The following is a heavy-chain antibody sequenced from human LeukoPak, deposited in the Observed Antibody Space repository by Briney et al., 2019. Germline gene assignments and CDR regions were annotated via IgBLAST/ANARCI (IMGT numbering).Heavy chain of an antibody. CDR1: GGSISSSSYY. V-gene: IGHV4-39*07. Sequence: SETLSLTCTVSGGSISSSSYYWGWIRQPPGKGLEWIGSIYYSGSTYYNPSLKSRVTISVDTSKNQFSLKLSSVTAADTAVYYCASRAGCSSTSCHNWFDPWGQGTLVTVSS. CDR2: IYYSGST. D-gene: IGHD2-2*01. J-gene: IGHJ5*02. CDR3: ASRAGCSSTSCHNWFDP.